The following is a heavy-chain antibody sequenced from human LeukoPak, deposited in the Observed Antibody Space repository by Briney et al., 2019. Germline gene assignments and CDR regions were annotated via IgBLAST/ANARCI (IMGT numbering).Heavy chain of an antibody. CDR3: ATTGFCSGGNCYLSWFDP. D-gene: IGHD2-15*01. Sequence: SETLSLTCTVSGGSISSGSYYWSWIRQPAGKGLEWIGRIYTSGSTNYNPSLKSRVTMSVDTSKNQFSLKLSFVTAADTAVYYCATTGFCSGGNCYLSWFDPWGQGTLVTVSS. CDR2: IYTSGST. J-gene: IGHJ5*02. CDR1: GGSISSGSYY. V-gene: IGHV4-61*02.